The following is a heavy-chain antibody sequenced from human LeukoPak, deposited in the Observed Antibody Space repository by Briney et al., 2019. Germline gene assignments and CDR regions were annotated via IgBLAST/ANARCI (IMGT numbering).Heavy chain of an antibody. J-gene: IGHJ4*02. CDR3: ARDIQTYYYDSSGYYPLDY. Sequence: GGSLRLSCEASGFTFSSYSMNWFRQAPGKGLEWFSSISSSSSYIYYADSVKGRFTISRDNAKNSLYLQMNSLRAEDTAVYYCARDIQTYYYDSSGYYPLDYWGQGTLVTVSS. CDR1: GFTFSSYS. CDR2: ISSSSSYI. V-gene: IGHV3-21*01. D-gene: IGHD3-22*01.